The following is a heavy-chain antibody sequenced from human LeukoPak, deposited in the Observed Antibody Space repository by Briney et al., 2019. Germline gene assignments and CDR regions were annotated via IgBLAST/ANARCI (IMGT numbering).Heavy chain of an antibody. CDR3: ARGYSSRYNWFDP. J-gene: IGHJ5*02. D-gene: IGHD6-13*01. Sequence: PSETLSLTCTVSGGSISSGSYYWSWIREPAGKGLEWIGRIYTSGSTDYDPSLKSRVTISVDTSKNQFPLELSSVTAADTAVYYCARGYSSRYNWFDPWGQGTLVTVSS. CDR1: GGSISSGSYY. CDR2: IYTSGST. V-gene: IGHV4-61*02.